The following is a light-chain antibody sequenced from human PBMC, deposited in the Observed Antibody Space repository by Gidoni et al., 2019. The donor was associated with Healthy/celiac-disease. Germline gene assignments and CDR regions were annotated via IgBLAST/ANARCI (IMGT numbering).Light chain of an antibody. CDR1: QSISSY. V-gene: IGKV1-39*01. J-gene: IGKJ1*01. CDR3: QQSYSNSLT. Sequence: IHLTPFPSSLSASVGDRVTITCRASQSISSYLNWYQQKPGKAPKLLIYAASSLQSGVPSRFSGSGSGTDFTLTISSLQPEDFATYYCQQSYSNSLTFGQGTKVEIK. CDR2: AAS.